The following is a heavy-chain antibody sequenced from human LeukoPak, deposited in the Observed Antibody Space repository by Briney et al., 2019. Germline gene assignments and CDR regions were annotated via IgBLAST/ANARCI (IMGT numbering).Heavy chain of an antibody. CDR1: GGSISSGNYD. CDR2: IYTSGGT. J-gene: IGHJ3*02. D-gene: IGHD4-23*01. Sequence: PSETLSLTCTVSGGSISSGNYDWRWVRQPAGKGREWIGRIYTSGGTDYNPSLKARATLSVDKSKNQFSLNLASLTAADTALYYCAGRGSNSGTFDIWGPGTFVTVSS. CDR3: AGRGSNSGTFDI. V-gene: IGHV4-61*02.